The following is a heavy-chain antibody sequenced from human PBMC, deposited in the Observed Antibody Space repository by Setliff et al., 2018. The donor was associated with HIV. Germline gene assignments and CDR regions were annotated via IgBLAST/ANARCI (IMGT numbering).Heavy chain of an antibody. D-gene: IGHD5-12*01. J-gene: IGHJ4*02. CDR2: INPGDSDT. V-gene: IGHV5-51*01. CDR1: GYNFATYY. CDR3: ATRLLGYSGLGY. Sequence: GESLKLSCKTSGYNFATYYTTWVRQIPGKGLEWIGRINPGDSDTGYSPSFQGQVTISADKSISTTYLQWNSLEASDTAMYYCATRLLGYSGLGYWGQGTLVTVSS.